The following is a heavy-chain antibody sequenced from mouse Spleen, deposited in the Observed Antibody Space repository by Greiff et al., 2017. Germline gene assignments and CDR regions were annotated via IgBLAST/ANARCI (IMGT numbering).Heavy chain of an antibody. Sequence: EVQLVESGPGLVKPSQSLSLTCSVTGYSITSGYYWNWIRQFPGNKLEWMGYISYDGSNNYNPSLKNRISITRDTSKNQFFLKLNSVTTEDTATYYCAREGNSRLYWGQGTTLTVSS. CDR3: AREGNSRLY. D-gene: IGHD2-1*01. CDR1: GYSITSGYY. V-gene: IGHV3-6*01. CDR2: ISYDGSN. J-gene: IGHJ2*01.